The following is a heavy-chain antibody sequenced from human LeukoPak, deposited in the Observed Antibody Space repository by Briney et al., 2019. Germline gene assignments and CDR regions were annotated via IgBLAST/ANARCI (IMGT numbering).Heavy chain of an antibody. V-gene: IGHV4-39*01. CDR1: GGSISSSDYY. CDR2: IYYGGST. Sequence: SETLSLTCTVPGGSISSSDYYWGWLRQPPEKGLEWIGSIYYGGSTYYNPSLKSRVTISVDTSMNQFSLKLSFVTTADTAVYYCARALGYCSGGSCTRGYNWFDPWGQGTLVTVPS. J-gene: IGHJ5*02. CDR3: ARALGYCSGGSCTRGYNWFDP. D-gene: IGHD2-15*01.